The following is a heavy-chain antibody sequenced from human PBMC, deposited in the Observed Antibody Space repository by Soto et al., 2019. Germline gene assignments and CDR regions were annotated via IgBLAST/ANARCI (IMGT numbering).Heavy chain of an antibody. Sequence: PSESLSLTCAVYGGSFSGYYWSWIRQPPGKGLVWIGEINHSGSTNYNPSLKSRVTISVDTSKNQFSLKLSSVTAADTAVYYCARCPRRSTIFGVVPKGWFDPRGQGTLVTVSS. CDR3: ARCPRRSTIFGVVPKGWFDP. J-gene: IGHJ5*02. D-gene: IGHD3-3*01. CDR1: GGSFSGYY. V-gene: IGHV4-34*01. CDR2: INHSGST.